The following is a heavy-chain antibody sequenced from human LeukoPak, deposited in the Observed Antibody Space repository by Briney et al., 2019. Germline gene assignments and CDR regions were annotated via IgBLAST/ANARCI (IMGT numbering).Heavy chain of an antibody. J-gene: IGHJ4*02. CDR2: ISGSGGTT. V-gene: IGHV3-23*01. CDR3: AKDLPDYGDYIEGY. D-gene: IGHD4-17*01. Sequence: GGSLRLSCAASGFTFSIFAMSWVRQAPGKGLEWVSTISGSGGTTNYADSVKGRFTFSRDNSRNMVYLQMNSLRAEDTAVYYCAKDLPDYGDYIEGYWGQGTLVTVSS. CDR1: GFTFSIFA.